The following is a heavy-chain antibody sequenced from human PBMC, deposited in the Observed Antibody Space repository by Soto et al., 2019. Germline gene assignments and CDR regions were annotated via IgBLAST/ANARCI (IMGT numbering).Heavy chain of an antibody. J-gene: IGHJ6*02. D-gene: IGHD2-2*01. CDR3: AREVLVLVPTTVNPDYYYYAMDV. CDR2: INAGNGNT. Sequence: ASVKVSCKASGYTFTSYAMHWVRQAPGQRLEWMGWINAGNGNTKYSQKFQGRVTITRDESASTAYMELSSLRSEDTAVYYCAREVLVLVPTTVNPDYYYYAMDVWGQGTTVTVSS. V-gene: IGHV1-3*01. CDR1: GYTFTSYA.